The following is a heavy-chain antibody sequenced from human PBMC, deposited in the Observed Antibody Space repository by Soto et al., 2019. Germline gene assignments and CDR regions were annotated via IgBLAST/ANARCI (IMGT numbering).Heavy chain of an antibody. CDR1: GGTFSSYA. D-gene: IGHD3-3*01. CDR2: IIPIFGTA. V-gene: IGHV1-69*13. CDR3: ARLEGIAIFGVVWNRYFDN. Sequence: ASVKVSCKASGGTFSSYAISWVRQAPGQGLEWMGGIIPIFGTANYAQKFQGRVMITADESTSTAYMELSSLRSEDTAVYYCARLEGIAIFGVVWNRYFDNWGQGTLVRVSS. J-gene: IGHJ4*02.